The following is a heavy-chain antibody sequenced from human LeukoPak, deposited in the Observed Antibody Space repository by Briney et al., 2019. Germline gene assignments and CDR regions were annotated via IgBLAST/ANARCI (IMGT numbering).Heavy chain of an antibody. CDR1: AGSICSGEYY. J-gene: IGHJ6*03. CDR2: IYYSGRT. Sequence: PSQTLSLTCTVSAGSICSGEYYWSWIRQPPGKGLEWIGYIYYSGRTYYNPSLKSRLAITVDTSKNQFSLKLNSVTAADTAVYYCARYYDFLSYMDVWGKGTTVTVSS. V-gene: IGHV4-30-4*08. CDR3: ARYYDFLSYMDV. D-gene: IGHD3-3*01.